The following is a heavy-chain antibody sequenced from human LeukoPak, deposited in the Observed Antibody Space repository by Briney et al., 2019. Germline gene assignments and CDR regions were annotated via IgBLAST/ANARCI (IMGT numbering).Heavy chain of an antibody. J-gene: IGHJ4*02. D-gene: IGHD3-10*01. V-gene: IGHV4-61*02. Sequence: SETLSLTCTVSGGSISSGSYYWSWIRQPAGKGLEWIGRIYTSGSTNYNPSLKSRITISVDTSKNQFSLKLSSVTAADTAVYYCARVDVGITMVRGSSGYFDYWGQGTLVTVSS. CDR2: IYTSGST. CDR1: GGSISSGSYY. CDR3: ARVDVGITMVRGSSGYFDY.